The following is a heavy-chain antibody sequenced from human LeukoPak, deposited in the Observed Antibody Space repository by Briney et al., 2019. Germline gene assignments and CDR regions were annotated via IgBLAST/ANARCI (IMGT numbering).Heavy chain of an antibody. CDR3: AKVVRDIVVVPAAILFGYYYGMDV. CDR1: GFTFSNAW. Sequence: GGSLRLSCAASGFTFSNAWMSWVRQAPGKGLEWVSAISGSGGSTYYADSVKGRFTISRDNSKNTLYLQMNSLRAEDTAVYYCAKVVRDIVVVPAAILFGYYYGMDVWGKGTTVTVSS. J-gene: IGHJ6*04. CDR2: ISGSGGST. V-gene: IGHV3-23*01. D-gene: IGHD2-2*01.